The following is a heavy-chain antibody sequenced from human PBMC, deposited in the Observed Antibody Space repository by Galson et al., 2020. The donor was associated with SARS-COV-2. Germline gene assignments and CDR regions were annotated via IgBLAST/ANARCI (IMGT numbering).Heavy chain of an antibody. J-gene: IGHJ4*01. CDR2: ISGGGDTT. D-gene: IGHD1-26*01. CDR3: AGLGVNIY. V-gene: IGHV3-23*01. Sequence: ESLKISCAGSEFIFAHYGMNWVRQGPGKGLEWVSGISGGGDTTYYADSVKGRFTISRDNSKDTMYLQMNSLGDEDTAVYYCAGLGVNIYWGQEPWSPSPQ. CDR1: EFIFAHYG.